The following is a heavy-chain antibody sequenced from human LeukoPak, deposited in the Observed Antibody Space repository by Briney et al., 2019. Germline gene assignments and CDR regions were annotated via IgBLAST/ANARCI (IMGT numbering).Heavy chain of an antibody. V-gene: IGHV3-48*02. CDR2: ISSSSSTI. J-gene: IGHJ4*02. D-gene: IGHD2-21*02. CDR3: ARDPLYCGGDCYFDY. CDR1: GFTFSSYA. Sequence: GGSLRLSCAASGFTFSSYAMSWVRQAPGKGLEWVSYISSSSSTIYYADSVKGRFTISRDNAKNSLYLQMNSLRDEDTAVYYCARDPLYCGGDCYFDYWGQGTLVTVSS.